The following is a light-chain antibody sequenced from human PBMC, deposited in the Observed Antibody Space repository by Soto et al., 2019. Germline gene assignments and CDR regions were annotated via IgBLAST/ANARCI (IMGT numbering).Light chain of an antibody. V-gene: IGLV1-40*01. CDR3: QSYASSLSVV. J-gene: IGLJ2*01. Sequence: QSVLTQPPSVSGSPGQRVTISCTGSSANIGAGYDVHWYQQLPGTAPPLLIYGNSKQPSGGPVRFSGSKSGTSAPLSITGLQPEDEAAYYCQSYASSLSVVFGGGTKVTVL. CDR1: SANIGAGYD. CDR2: GNS.